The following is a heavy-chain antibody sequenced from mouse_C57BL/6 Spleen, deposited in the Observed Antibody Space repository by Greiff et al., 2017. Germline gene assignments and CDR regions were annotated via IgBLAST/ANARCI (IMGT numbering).Heavy chain of an antibody. CDR2: IWSDGST. V-gene: IGHV2-6*03. D-gene: IGHD2-4*01. Sequence: VQLKESGPGLVAPSQSLSITCTVSGFSLTSYGVHWVRQPPGKGLEWLVVIWSDGSTTYNSALKSRLSISKDNSKSQVFLKMNSLQTDDTAMYYCARFYYDYDGTWFAYWGQGTLVTVSA. J-gene: IGHJ3*01. CDR1: GFSLTSYG. CDR3: ARFYYDYDGTWFAY.